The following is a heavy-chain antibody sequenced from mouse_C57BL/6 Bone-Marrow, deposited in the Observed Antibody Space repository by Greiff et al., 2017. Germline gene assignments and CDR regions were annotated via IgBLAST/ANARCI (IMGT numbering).Heavy chain of an antibody. V-gene: IGHV1-59*01. CDR2: IDPSDSYT. Sequence: QVQLQQPGAELVRPGTSVKLSCKASGYTFTSYWMPWVKQRPGQGLEWIGVIDPSDSYTNYNQKFKGKATLTVDTSSSTAYMQLSSLTSEDAAVYYCARGPITTVVAPNFDVWGTGTTVTVSS. CDR1: GYTFTSYW. J-gene: IGHJ1*03. D-gene: IGHD1-1*01. CDR3: ARGPITTVVAPNFDV.